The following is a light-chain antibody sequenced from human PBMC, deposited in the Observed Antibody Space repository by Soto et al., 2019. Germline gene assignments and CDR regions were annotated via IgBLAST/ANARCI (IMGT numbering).Light chain of an antibody. CDR1: QSVSSSY. CDR3: QQYGSSSVT. V-gene: IGKV3-20*01. CDR2: GAS. Sequence: EIVLTQSPGTLSLSPGERATLSCRASQSVSSSYLAWYQQKPGQAPRLLIYGASSRATGIPDRFSGSGSGTDFTLTISRLEPEDFAVDYCQQYGSSSVTCGQGTKLESK. J-gene: IGKJ2*01.